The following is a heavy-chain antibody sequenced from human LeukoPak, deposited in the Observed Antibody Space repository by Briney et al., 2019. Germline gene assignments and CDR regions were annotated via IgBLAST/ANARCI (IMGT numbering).Heavy chain of an antibody. CDR1: GYSFTCW. Sequence: GVSLKISCTGSGYSFTCWITWVRQMPGKGLGWMGTIDPGYSNMKNYNPSLEGHVTISVDKSINTVYLQWSSLKASDSAMYYCATGSSGGYSHWGQGTLVTVSS. J-gene: IGHJ4*02. V-gene: IGHV5-10-1*01. CDR2: IDPGYSNM. D-gene: IGHD3-10*01. CDR3: ATGSSGGYSH.